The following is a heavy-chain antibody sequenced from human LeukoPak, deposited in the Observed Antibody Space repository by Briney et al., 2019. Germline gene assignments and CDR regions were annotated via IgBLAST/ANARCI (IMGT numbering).Heavy chain of an antibody. V-gene: IGHV3-30*18. CDR3: AKDQEQWLIRGLDY. CDR1: GFTFSSYG. J-gene: IGHJ4*02. Sequence: PGGSLRLSCAASGFTFSSYGMHWVRQAPGKGLEWVAVISDDGSNKYYADSVKGRFTISRDNSKNTLYLQTNSLRAEDTAVYYCAKDQEQWLIRGLDYWGQGTLVTVSS. CDR2: ISDDGSNK. D-gene: IGHD6-19*01.